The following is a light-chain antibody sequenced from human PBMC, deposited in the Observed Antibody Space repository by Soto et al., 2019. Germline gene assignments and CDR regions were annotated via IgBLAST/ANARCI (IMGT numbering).Light chain of an antibody. CDR3: QQYSDSPLT. CDR1: QTVRTNY. CDR2: GAS. Sequence: EIVLTQSPGTLSLSPGERATLSCRASQTVRTNYLAWFQHKPGQAPRLLIYGASSRATGIPDRFSGSGSGTDFTLTINRLEPEDFAVYFCQQYSDSPLTFGVGTKVEIK. J-gene: IGKJ4*01. V-gene: IGKV3-20*01.